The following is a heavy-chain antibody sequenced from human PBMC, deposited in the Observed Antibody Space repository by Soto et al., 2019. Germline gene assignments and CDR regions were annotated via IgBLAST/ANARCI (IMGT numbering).Heavy chain of an antibody. D-gene: IGHD5-12*01. CDR1: GYTFTSYA. J-gene: IGHJ4*02. CDR2: INAGNGNT. Sequence: QVQLVQSGAEVKKPGASVKVSCKASGYTFTSYAMHWVRQAPGQRLEWMGWINAGNGNTKYSQKFQGRVTITRDTSASTAYMELSSMRSEDTAVYYCARDRSGYDDFDYRGQGTLVTVSS. V-gene: IGHV1-3*01. CDR3: ARDRSGYDDFDY.